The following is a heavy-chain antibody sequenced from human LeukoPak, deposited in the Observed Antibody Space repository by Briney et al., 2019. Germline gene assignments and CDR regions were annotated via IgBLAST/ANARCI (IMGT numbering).Heavy chain of an antibody. CDR3: AKDGPTMVRGIIRTPQFDY. V-gene: IGHV3-9*01. J-gene: IGHJ4*02. CDR1: GFTFDDYA. D-gene: IGHD3-10*01. Sequence: GGSLRLSCAASGFTFDDYAMHWVRQAPGKGLEWVSGISWNSGSIGYADSVKGRFTISRDNSKNTLYLQMNSLRAEDTSVYYCAKDGPTMVRGIIRTPQFDYWGQGTLVTVSS. CDR2: ISWNSGSI.